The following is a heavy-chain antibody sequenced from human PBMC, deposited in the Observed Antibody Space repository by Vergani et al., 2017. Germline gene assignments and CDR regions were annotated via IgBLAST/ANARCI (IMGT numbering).Heavy chain of an antibody. CDR1: GGTFSGYA. CDR2: IIPIFGTA. V-gene: IGHV1-69*12. J-gene: IGHJ6*02. Sequence: QVQLVQSGAEVKKPGSSVKVSCKASGGTFSGYAISWVRQAPGQGLEWMGVIIPIFGTANYAQKFQCRVTITADESTSTAYMSLSSLRSEETAVYYGAYEGGVKTYGMDVWGQGTTVTVSS. CDR3: AYEGGVKTYGMDV. D-gene: IGHD3-16*01.